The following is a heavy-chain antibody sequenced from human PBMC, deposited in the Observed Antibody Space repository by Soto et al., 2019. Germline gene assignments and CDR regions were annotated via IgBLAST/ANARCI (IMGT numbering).Heavy chain of an antibody. CDR1: GGTFSSYA. J-gene: IGHJ4*02. CDR2: IIPIFGTA. Sequence: SVKVSCKASGGTFSSYAISWVRQAPGQGLEWMGGIIPIFGTANYAQKFQGRVTITADKSTSTAYMELSSLRSEDTAVYYCARGISGTTAELDYWGQGTLVTVSS. V-gene: IGHV1-69*06. CDR3: ARGISGTTAELDY. D-gene: IGHD1-7*01.